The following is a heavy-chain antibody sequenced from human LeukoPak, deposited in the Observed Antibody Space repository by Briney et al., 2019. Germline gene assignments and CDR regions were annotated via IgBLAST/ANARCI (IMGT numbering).Heavy chain of an antibody. CDR2: ISGKGGVI. Sequence: PGGSLRLSCAASGFTFSSYEMNWVRQAPGKGLEWVSYISGKGGVIYYGESVKGRFTISRDNTENSLFLQMDSLRAEDTAVYYCARGFPPYGLWGPGTTVIVSS. D-gene: IGHD3-10*01. CDR3: ARGFPPYGL. J-gene: IGHJ6*02. V-gene: IGHV3-48*03. CDR1: GFTFSSYE.